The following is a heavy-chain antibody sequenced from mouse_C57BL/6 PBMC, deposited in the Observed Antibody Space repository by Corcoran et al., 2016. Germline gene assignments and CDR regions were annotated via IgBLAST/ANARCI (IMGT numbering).Heavy chain of an antibody. D-gene: IGHD2-4*01. J-gene: IGHJ3*01. CDR3: ASPYYDLAY. CDR1: GYTFTDYY. CDR2: INPNNGGT. Sequence: EVQLQQSGPELVKPGASVKISCKASGYTFTDYYMNWVKQSHGKSLEWIGDINPNNGGTSYNQKFKGKATLTVDKSSSTAYMELRSLTSEDSAVYYCASPYYDLAYWGQGTLVTVSA. V-gene: IGHV1-26*01.